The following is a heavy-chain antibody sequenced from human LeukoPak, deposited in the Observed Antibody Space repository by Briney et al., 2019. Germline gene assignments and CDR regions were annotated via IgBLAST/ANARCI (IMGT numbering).Heavy chain of an antibody. J-gene: IGHJ4*02. Sequence: GGSLRLSCTASGFTFSSYAMSWVRQAPGKGLEWVSAISGSGGSTYYADSVKGRFTISRDNSKNTLYLQINTLRPEDTAMYYCAKAIVAGAPGRFDYWGQGTLVTVSS. CDR2: ISGSGGST. CDR3: AKAIVAGAPGRFDY. V-gene: IGHV3-23*01. CDR1: GFTFSSYA. D-gene: IGHD2-2*01.